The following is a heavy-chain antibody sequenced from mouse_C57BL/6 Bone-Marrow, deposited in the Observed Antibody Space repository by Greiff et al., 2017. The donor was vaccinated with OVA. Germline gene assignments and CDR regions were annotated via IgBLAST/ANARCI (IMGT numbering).Heavy chain of an antibody. CDR2: ISDGGSYT. V-gene: IGHV5-4*01. J-gene: IGHJ3*01. Sequence: EVKLVESGGGLVKPGGSLKLSCAASGFTFSSYAMSWVRQTPEKRLEWVATISDGGSYTYYPDNVKGRFTISRDNAKNHLYLQMSHLKSEDTARDYCARDYLAWFADWGQGTLVTVSA. CDR1: GFTFSSYA. CDR3: ARDYLAWFAD. D-gene: IGHD1-1*01.